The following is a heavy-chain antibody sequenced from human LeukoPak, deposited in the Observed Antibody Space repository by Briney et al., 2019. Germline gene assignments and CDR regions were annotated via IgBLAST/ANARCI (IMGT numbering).Heavy chain of an antibody. Sequence: GGSLRLSCAASGFTFSSYAMSWVRQAPGKGLEWVSAISGDGGSTYYADSVKGRFTISRDNSKNTLYLQMNSLRAEDTAVYYCAKARDFWSGYYLYYFDYWGQGTLVTDSS. V-gene: IGHV3-23*01. CDR3: AKARDFWSGYYLYYFDY. J-gene: IGHJ4*02. D-gene: IGHD3-3*01. CDR1: GFTFSSYA. CDR2: ISGDGGST.